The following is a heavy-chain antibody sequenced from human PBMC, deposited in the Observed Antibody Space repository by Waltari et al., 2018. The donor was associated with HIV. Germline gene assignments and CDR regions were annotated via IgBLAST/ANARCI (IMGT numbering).Heavy chain of an antibody. D-gene: IGHD5-18*01. V-gene: IGHV1-69*12. CDR3: ARDRGYSYGYGVGPTRFDY. CDR2: IIPIFGTP. CDR1: GGAFSIYA. J-gene: IGHJ4*02. Sequence: QVQLVQSGAEVKKPGSSVKVSCKASGGAFSIYAISWVRQAPGQGLEWMGGIIPIFGTPNDAQKFQGRVTSTADESTSTAYMELSSLRSEDTAVYYCARDRGYSYGYGVGPTRFDYWGQGTLVTVSS.